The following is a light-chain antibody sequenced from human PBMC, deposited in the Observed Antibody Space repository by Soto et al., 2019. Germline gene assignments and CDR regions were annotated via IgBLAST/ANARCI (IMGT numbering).Light chain of an antibody. V-gene: IGKV4-1*01. J-gene: IGKJ2*01. CDR1: QSVLYSSNNKNY. Sequence: DIVMTQSPDSLAVSLGERATINWKSSQSVLYSSNNKNYLAWYQQRPGQPPKLLIYWASTRESGVPDRFSGSGPGTDFTLTITSLQAEDVAVYYCQQYESTPPTFGHGTKLEIK. CDR3: QQYESTPPT. CDR2: WAS.